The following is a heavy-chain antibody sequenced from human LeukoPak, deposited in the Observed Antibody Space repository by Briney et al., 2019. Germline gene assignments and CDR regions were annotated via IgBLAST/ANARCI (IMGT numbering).Heavy chain of an antibody. CDR1: GFTFSDYW. CDR3: ARGDFESGSYNDAFDI. Sequence: GGPLRLSCATSGFTFSDYWMSWVRQAPGKGLEWVANIKPDGSEKYSVDSVKGRFTISRDNAKNSLYLQMNSLRAEDTAVYYCARGDFESGSYNDAFDIWGQGTMVTVS. V-gene: IGHV3-7*01. J-gene: IGHJ3*02. D-gene: IGHD1-26*01. CDR2: IKPDGSEK.